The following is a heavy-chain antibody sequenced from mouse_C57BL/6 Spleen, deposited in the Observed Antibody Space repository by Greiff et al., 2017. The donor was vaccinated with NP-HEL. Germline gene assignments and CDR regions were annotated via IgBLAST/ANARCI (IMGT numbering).Heavy chain of an antibody. V-gene: IGHV8-12*01. Sequence: QVTLKVCGPGILQSSQTLSLTCSFSGFSLSTSGMGVSWIRQPSGKGLEWLAHIYWDDDKRYNPSLKSRLTISKDTSRNQVFLKITSVDTADTATYYCARRKYGSSYWYFDVWGTGTTVTVSS. CDR3: ARRKYGSSYWYFDV. J-gene: IGHJ1*03. CDR1: GFSLSTSGMG. CDR2: IYWDDDK. D-gene: IGHD1-1*01.